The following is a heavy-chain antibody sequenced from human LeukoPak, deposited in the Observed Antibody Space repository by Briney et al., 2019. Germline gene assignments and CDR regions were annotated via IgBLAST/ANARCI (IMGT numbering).Heavy chain of an antibody. J-gene: IGHJ4*02. V-gene: IGHV1-2*02. CDR2: INPNSGGT. CDR1: GYTFTGYY. CDR3: ARDLGTYYYDSSGYSAFDY. Sequence: ASVKVSCKASGYTFTGYYMHWVRQAPGQGLEWMEWINPNSGGTNYAQKFQGRVTMTRDTSISTAYMELSRLRSDDTAVYYCARDLGTYYYDSSGYSAFDYWGQGTLVTVSS. D-gene: IGHD3-22*01.